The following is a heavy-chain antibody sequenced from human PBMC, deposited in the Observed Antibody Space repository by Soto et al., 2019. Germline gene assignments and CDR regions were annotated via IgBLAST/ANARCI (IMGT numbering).Heavy chain of an antibody. V-gene: IGHV4-59*12. Sequence: SETLSLTCTVSGGSFSPNYWSWIRQPPGKGLEWVGYIYYDGTARHNPSLKSRVTISLETSRSQFSLRLSSVTAADTAVYYCTRDKDIVVVPAAPNWFDPWGQGTLVTVSS. CDR1: GGSFSPNY. CDR2: IYYDGTA. D-gene: IGHD2-2*01. J-gene: IGHJ5*02. CDR3: TRDKDIVVVPAAPNWFDP.